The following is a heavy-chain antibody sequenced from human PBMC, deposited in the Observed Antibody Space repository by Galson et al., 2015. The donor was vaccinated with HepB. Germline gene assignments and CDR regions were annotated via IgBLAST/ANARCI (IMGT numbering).Heavy chain of an antibody. CDR3: ARDPTEGYCSGGSCWGQYFQH. V-gene: IGHV1-69*04. D-gene: IGHD2-15*01. CDR1: GGTFSSYA. CDR2: IIPILGIA. Sequence: SVKVSCKASGGTFSSYAISWVRQAPGQGLEWMGRIIPILGIANYAQKFQGRVTITADKSTSTAYMELSSLRSEDTAVYYCARDPTEGYCSGGSCWGQYFQHWGQGTLVTVSS. J-gene: IGHJ1*01.